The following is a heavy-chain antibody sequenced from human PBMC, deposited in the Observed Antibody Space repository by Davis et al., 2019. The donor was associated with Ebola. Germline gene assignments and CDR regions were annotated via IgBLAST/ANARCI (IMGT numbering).Heavy chain of an antibody. CDR1: GFTFSSYA. Sequence: GESLKISCAASGFTFSSYAMHWVRQAPGKGLEWVAIISYDGSNKYYAGSVKGRFTISRDNSKNTLYLQMNSLRAEDTAVYYCARVSSWFGELLFYYGMDVWGQGTTVTVSS. J-gene: IGHJ6*02. CDR2: ISYDGSNK. D-gene: IGHD3-10*01. V-gene: IGHV3-30-3*01. CDR3: ARVSSWFGELLFYYGMDV.